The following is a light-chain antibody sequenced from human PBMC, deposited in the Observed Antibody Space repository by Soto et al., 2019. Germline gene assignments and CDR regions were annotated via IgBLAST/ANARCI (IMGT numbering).Light chain of an antibody. CDR1: SSDVGGYNY. V-gene: IGLV2-8*01. CDR2: EVS. Sequence: QSALTQPPSASGCPGQSVTISCTGTSSDVGGYNYVSWYQQHPGKAPKLMISEVSKRPSGVPDRFSGSKSGNTASLTVSGPQAEDEADYYCSSFAGNNNLVFGGGTKLTVL. CDR3: SSFAGNNNLV. J-gene: IGLJ2*01.